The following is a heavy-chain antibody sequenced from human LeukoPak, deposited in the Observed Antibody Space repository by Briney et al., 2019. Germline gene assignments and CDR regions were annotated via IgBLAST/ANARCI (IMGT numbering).Heavy chain of an antibody. V-gene: IGHV3-7*01. J-gene: IGHJ4*02. Sequence: GGSLRLSCAGYGFTFSSYWMSWVRQAPGKGLEWVANINQDGSEKYYVDSVKGRFTISRDNAKNPLYLQMNSLRVKDTAVYYCARRRAVAFDYWGQGTLVTVSS. CDR2: INQDGSEK. CDR3: ARRRAVAFDY. CDR1: GFTFSSYW. D-gene: IGHD6-19*01.